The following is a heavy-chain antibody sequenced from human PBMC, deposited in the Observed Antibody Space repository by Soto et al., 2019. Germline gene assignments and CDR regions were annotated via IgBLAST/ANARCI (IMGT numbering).Heavy chain of an antibody. Sequence: QVQLVQSGAEVKKPGSSVKVSCKASGGTFSSYAISWVRQAPGQGLEWMGGIIPIFGTANYAQKFQGRVTITADESTSPAYMELSSLRSEDTAVYYCARIVPFHRPNSGGVIVPWGQGTLVTVSS. CDR1: GGTFSSYA. J-gene: IGHJ5*02. CDR3: ARIVPFHRPNSGGVIVP. D-gene: IGHD3-16*01. CDR2: IIPIFGTA. V-gene: IGHV1-69*01.